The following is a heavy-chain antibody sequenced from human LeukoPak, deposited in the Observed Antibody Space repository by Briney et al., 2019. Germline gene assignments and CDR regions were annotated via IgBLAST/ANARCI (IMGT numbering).Heavy chain of an antibody. CDR3: AKHYYDSSGYYGDSYFDY. D-gene: IGHD3-22*01. Sequence: PGGSLRLSCAASGFTFSSYAMSWVRQAPGKGLEWVSAISGSGGSTYYADSVKGRFTISRDNSTNTLYLQMNSLRAEDTAVYYCAKHYYDSSGYYGDSYFDYWGQGTLVTVSS. CDR2: ISGSGGST. J-gene: IGHJ4*02. V-gene: IGHV3-23*01. CDR1: GFTFSSYA.